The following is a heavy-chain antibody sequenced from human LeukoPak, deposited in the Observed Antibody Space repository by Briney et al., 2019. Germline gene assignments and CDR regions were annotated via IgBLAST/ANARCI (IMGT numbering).Heavy chain of an antibody. CDR3: VQFELDY. J-gene: IGHJ4*02. V-gene: IGHV1-18*01. CDR1: GYTFTSYG. D-gene: IGHD1-7*01. Sequence: ASVKVSCKASGYTFTSYGISWVRQAPGQGLEWMGWISAYTGGTNYAQKFQGRVTMTRDTSISTAYMDLSRLRSDDTAVYYCVQFELDYWGQGTLVTVSS. CDR2: ISAYTGGT.